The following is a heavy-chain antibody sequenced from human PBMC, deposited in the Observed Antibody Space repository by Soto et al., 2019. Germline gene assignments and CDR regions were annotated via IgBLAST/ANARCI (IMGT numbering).Heavy chain of an antibody. CDR3: ASRYDSSGYGYYYYYGMDV. V-gene: IGHV3-21*01. CDR1: GFTFSSYS. Sequence: GGSLRLSCAASGFTFSSYSMNWVRQAPGKGLEWVSSISSSSSYIYYADSVKGRFTISRDNAKNSLYLQMNSLRAEDTAVYYCASRYDSSGYGYYYYYGMDVWGQGTTVTVSS. J-gene: IGHJ6*02. D-gene: IGHD3-22*01. CDR2: ISSSSSYI.